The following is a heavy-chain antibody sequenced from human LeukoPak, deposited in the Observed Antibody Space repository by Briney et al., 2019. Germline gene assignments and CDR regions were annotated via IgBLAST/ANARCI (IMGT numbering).Heavy chain of an antibody. CDR3: ARGLSGSMVY. V-gene: IGHV3-21*01. J-gene: IGHJ4*02. CDR2: ISSSSSYI. Sequence: GGSLRLSCAASGFTFSSYSMNWVRQAPGKGLEWVSSISSSSSYIYYADSVMGRFTISRDNAKNSLYLQMNSLRAEDTAVYYCARGLSGSMVYWGQGTLVTVSS. CDR1: GFTFSSYS. D-gene: IGHD3-10*01.